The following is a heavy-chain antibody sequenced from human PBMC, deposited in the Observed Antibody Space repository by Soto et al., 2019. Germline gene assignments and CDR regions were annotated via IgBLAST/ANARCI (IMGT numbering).Heavy chain of an antibody. Sequence: XTLALTCAISADSVSSISAAWSWIRQSRSRAFERREXTYYTXRWYNDYALSXXSRITTNXXKSTPQFSLQLNSVTPQDTAVYYCAREAGYFDYWGQGILVTVSS. CDR2: TYYTXRWYN. CDR1: ADSVSSISAA. CDR3: AREAGYFDY. V-gene: IGHV6-1*01. J-gene: IGHJ4*02.